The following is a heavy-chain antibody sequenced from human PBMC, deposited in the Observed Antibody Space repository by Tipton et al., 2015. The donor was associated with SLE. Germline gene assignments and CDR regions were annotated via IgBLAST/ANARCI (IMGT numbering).Heavy chain of an antibody. J-gene: IGHJ4*02. CDR3: ANTGTGYISS. CDR1: GFTFNSRG. V-gene: IGHV3-23*01. CDR2: ISGSGGFT. D-gene: IGHD1-1*01. Sequence: SLRLSCAASGFTFNSRGMHWVRQVPGKGLEWVSAISGSGGFTYYADSVKGRFTISRDKSKNTLYLQMNSLRAEDTAVYYCANTGTGYISSWGQGTLVTVSS.